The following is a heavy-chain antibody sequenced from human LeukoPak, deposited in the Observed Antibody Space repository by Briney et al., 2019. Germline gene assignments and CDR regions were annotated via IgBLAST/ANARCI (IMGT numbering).Heavy chain of an antibody. V-gene: IGHV1-18*04. D-gene: IGHD6-19*01. CDR1: GYTFTSYG. Sequence: ASAKVSCKASGYTFTSYGISWVRQAPGQGLERMGWISAYNGNTNYAQKLQGRVTMTTDTSTSTAYRELRSLRSDDTAVYYCARDGSKIAVAGSIDYWGQGTLVTVSS. CDR3: ARDGSKIAVAGSIDY. J-gene: IGHJ4*02. CDR2: ISAYNGNT.